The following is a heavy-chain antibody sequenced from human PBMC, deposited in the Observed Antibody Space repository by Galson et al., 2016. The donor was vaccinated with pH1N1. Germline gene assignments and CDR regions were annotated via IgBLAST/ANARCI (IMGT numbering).Heavy chain of an antibody. CDR3: VRHLALPDSGLRNDPFDS. J-gene: IGHJ4*02. Sequence: SCKASGYTFSDFHIHWVRQAPGQGLEWLAWINPDSGVTNYAQKFQGRLTVTRDTSISTAYLQLESLTSDDTAIYYCVRHLALPDSGLRNDPFDSWSQGTLVTVSS. V-gene: IGHV1-2*02. CDR1: GYTFSDFH. CDR2: INPDSGVT. D-gene: IGHD5-12*01.